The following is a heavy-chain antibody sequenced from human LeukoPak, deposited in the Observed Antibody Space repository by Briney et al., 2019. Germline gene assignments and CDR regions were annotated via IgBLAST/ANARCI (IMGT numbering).Heavy chain of an antibody. Sequence: QSGGSLRLSCAASGFTFSSYGMHWVRQAPGKGLEWVAFIRYDGSNKYYADSVKGRFTISRDNSKNTLYLQMNSLRAEDTAVYYCAKDPYYYGSGSHPHFDYWGQGTLVTVSS. J-gene: IGHJ4*02. CDR3: AKDPYYYGSGSHPHFDY. V-gene: IGHV3-30*02. CDR1: GFTFSSYG. D-gene: IGHD3-10*01. CDR2: IRYDGSNK.